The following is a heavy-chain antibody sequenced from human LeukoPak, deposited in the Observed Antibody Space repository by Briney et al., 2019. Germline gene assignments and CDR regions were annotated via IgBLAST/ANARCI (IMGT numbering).Heavy chain of an antibody. V-gene: IGHV3-30*18. D-gene: IGHD3-3*01. CDR1: GFTFSSYG. J-gene: IGHJ4*02. CDR2: ISYDGSNK. Sequence: GRSLGLSCAASGFTFSSYGMHWVRQAPGKGLEWVAVISYDGSNKYYADSVKGRFTISRDNSKNTLYLQMNSLRAEDTAVYYCAKEGPFSAIFGVVIRAFDYWGQGTLVTVSS. CDR3: AKEGPFSAIFGVVIRAFDY.